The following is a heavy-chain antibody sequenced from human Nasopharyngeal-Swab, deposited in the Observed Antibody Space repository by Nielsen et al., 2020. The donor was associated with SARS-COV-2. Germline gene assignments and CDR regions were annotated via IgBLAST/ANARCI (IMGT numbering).Heavy chain of an antibody. J-gene: IGHJ4*02. CDR1: GYTFTSYA. Sequence: ASVKVSCKASGYTFTSYAMHWVRQAPGQRLEWMGWINAGNGNTKYSQKFQGRVTITRDTFASTAYMELSSLRSEDTAVYYCARGRIQLWFGYWGQGTLVTVSS. CDR3: ARGRIQLWFGY. CDR2: INAGNGNT. D-gene: IGHD5-18*01. V-gene: IGHV1-3*01.